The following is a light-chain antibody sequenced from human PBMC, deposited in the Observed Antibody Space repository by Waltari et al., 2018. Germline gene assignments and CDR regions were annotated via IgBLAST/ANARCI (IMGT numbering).Light chain of an antibody. CDR3: SSYAGSNNLRL. CDR2: EVS. V-gene: IGLV2-8*01. CDR1: SSYVGGYKY. Sequence: QSALTQPPSASGSPGQSVTISCTGTSSYVGGYKYVSLHQQHPGKAPKLMLYEVSKRPPGVPDRFSGSKSGNTASLTVSGLQAEDEADYYCSSYAGSNNLRLFGGGTKLTVL. J-gene: IGLJ2*01.